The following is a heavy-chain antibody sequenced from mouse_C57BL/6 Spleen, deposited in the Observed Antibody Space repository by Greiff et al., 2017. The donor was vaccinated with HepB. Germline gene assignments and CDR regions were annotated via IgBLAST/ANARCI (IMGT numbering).Heavy chain of an antibody. CDR3: ARDYYYGSSWYFDV. CDR1: GYAFTNYL. CDR2: INPGSGGT. D-gene: IGHD1-1*01. V-gene: IGHV1-54*01. J-gene: IGHJ1*03. Sequence: SGAELVRPGTSVKVSCKASGYAFTNYLIEWVKQRPGQGLEWIGVINPGSGGTNYNEKFKGKATLTADKSSSTAYMQLSSLTSEDSAVYFCARDYYYGSSWYFDVWGTGTTVTVSS.